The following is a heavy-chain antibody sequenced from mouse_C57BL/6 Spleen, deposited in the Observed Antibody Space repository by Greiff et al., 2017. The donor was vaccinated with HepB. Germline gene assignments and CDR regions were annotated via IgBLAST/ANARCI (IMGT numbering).Heavy chain of an antibody. CDR3: ARSTYYGYDESYAMDY. CDR2: IRNKANGYTT. CDR1: GFTFTDYY. J-gene: IGHJ4*01. Sequence: EVKLQESGGGLVQPGGSLSLSCAASGFTFTDYYMSWVRQPPGKALEWLGFIRNKANGYTTEYSASVKGRFTISRDNSQSILYLQMNALRAEDSATYYCARSTYYGYDESYAMDYWGQGTSVTVSS. D-gene: IGHD2-2*01. V-gene: IGHV7-3*01.